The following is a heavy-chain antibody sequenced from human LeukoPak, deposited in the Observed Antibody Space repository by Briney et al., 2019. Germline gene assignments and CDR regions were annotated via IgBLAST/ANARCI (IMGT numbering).Heavy chain of an antibody. Sequence: GGSLRLSCAASGFTFSSYAMSWVRQAPGKGLEWVSAISGSGGSTYYADSVKGRFTISRDNSKNTLYLQMNSLRAEDTAVYYCALKRITMVRGVIIGHWFDPWGQGTLVTVSS. J-gene: IGHJ5*02. CDR3: ALKRITMVRGVIIGHWFDP. V-gene: IGHV3-23*01. CDR2: ISGSGGST. D-gene: IGHD3-10*01. CDR1: GFTFSSYA.